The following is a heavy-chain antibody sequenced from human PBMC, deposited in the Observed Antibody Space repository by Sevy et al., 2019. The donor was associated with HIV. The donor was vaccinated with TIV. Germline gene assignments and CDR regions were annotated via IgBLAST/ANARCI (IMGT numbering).Heavy chain of an antibody. Sequence: GGSLRLSCAASGFTFSSYSMNWVRQAPGKGLEWVSSISSSSSYIYYADSVKGRFTISRDNSKNTLYVQMNSLRAEDTAVYYCAREGVPAANGMDVWGQGTTVTVSS. CDR3: AREGVPAANGMDV. CDR2: ISSSSSYI. J-gene: IGHJ6*02. D-gene: IGHD2-2*01. V-gene: IGHV3-21*01. CDR1: GFTFSSYS.